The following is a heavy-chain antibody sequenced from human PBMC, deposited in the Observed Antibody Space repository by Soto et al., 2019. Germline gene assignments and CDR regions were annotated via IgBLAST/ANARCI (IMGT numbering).Heavy chain of an antibody. J-gene: IGHJ4*02. V-gene: IGHV3-23*01. Sequence: EVQLLESGGDLVQPGGSLRLSCAASGFTFSSYAMSWVRQAPGKGLEWVSAISGSGGSKYYADYVKGRFTISRDNSKNTLYRQMNSLRAEDTAVYYCALSVVVVAANQGPFAYWGQGTLVTVSS. CDR3: ALSVVVVAANQGPFAY. CDR2: ISGSGGSK. D-gene: IGHD2-15*01. CDR1: GFTFSSYA.